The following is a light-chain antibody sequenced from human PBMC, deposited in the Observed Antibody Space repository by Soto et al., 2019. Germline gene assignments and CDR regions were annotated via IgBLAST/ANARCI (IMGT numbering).Light chain of an antibody. CDR3: QQYGSSPWT. CDR1: QSVSSGY. J-gene: IGKJ1*01. Sequence: EIVLTQSPGTLSLSPGERVTLWFSASQSVSSGYLAWYQQKPGQAPRLLIYGASSRAAGFPDRFSGSGSGTDFTLTISRLEPEDFAVYNCQQYGSSPWTFGQGTKVHI. V-gene: IGKV3-20*01. CDR2: GAS.